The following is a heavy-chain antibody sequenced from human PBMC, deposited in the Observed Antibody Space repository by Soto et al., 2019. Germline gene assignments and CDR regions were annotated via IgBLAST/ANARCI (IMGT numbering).Heavy chain of an antibody. CDR2: IYPGDSDT. D-gene: IGHD3-22*01. CDR3: ARHSTEDYYDSSGPNDAFDI. J-gene: IGHJ3*02. Sequence: GESLKISCKGSGYSFTSYWIGCVRQMPGKGLEWMGIIYPGDSDTRYSPSFQGQVTISADKSISTAYLQWSSLKASDTAMYYCARHSTEDYYDSSGPNDAFDIWGQGTMVTVSS. V-gene: IGHV5-51*01. CDR1: GYSFTSYW.